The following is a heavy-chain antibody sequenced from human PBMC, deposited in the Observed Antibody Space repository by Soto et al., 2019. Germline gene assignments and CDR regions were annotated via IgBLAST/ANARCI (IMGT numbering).Heavy chain of an antibody. Sequence: SETLSLTCAVYGGSFSGYYWSWIRQPPGKGLEWIGEINHSGSTNYNPSLKSRVTISVDTSKNQFSLKLSSVTAADTAVYYCARAGRIYCSSTSCSRGRYYGMDVWGQGTTVTVSS. CDR1: GGSFSGYY. J-gene: IGHJ6*02. D-gene: IGHD2-2*01. V-gene: IGHV4-34*01. CDR3: ARAGRIYCSSTSCSRGRYYGMDV. CDR2: INHSGST.